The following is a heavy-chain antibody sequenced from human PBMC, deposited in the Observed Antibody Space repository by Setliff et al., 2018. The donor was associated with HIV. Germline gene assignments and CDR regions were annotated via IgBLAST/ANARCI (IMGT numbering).Heavy chain of an antibody. CDR2: ISTFDGNT. CDR3: GSGRGIYGSGALEAYDI. V-gene: IGHV1-18*01. D-gene: IGHD3-10*01. CDR1: GYNFFSYG. Sequence: ASVKVSCKASGYNFFSYGISWVRQAPGQVLEWMGWISTFDGNTDYAQNVQDRVTMTTDTSTSTAYMELRTLRSDDTAVYFCGSGRGIYGSGALEAYDIWGQGTMVTVSS. J-gene: IGHJ3*02.